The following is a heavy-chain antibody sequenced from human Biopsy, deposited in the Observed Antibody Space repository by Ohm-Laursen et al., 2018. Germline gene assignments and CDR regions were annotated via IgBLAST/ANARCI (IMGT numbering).Heavy chain of an antibody. D-gene: IGHD1-14*01. CDR2: ISSSGSYI. CDR1: EFTFSVYA. J-gene: IGHJ4*02. V-gene: IGHV3-21*01. CDR3: ARDLRADRKYFFDS. Sequence: SLRLSCAASEFTFSVYAMNWVRQAPGKGLEWVSSISSSGSYIFYAGSLRGRFTISRDNAKNSLSLHMINLRAEDTAVYYCARDLRADRKYFFDSWGQGTLVTVSS.